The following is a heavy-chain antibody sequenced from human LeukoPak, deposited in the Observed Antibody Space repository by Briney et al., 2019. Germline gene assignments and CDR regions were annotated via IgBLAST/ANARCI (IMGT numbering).Heavy chain of an antibody. CDR1: GYTFTRYG. J-gene: IGHJ4*02. V-gene: IGHV1-18*01. CDR3: ARDFFHGHCAGLSCFLLDY. Sequence: ASVKVSCKASGYTFTRYGISRVRQAPGQGLEWMGWISANNGDTNSAQKFQGRVTMTTDTSTSTAYMELRSLRSDDTAVYYCARDFFHGHCAGLSCFLLDYWGQGSLVTVSS. D-gene: IGHD2-15*01. CDR2: ISANNGDT.